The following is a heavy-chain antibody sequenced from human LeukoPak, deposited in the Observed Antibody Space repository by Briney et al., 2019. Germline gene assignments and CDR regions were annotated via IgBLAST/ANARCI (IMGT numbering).Heavy chain of an antibody. D-gene: IGHD6-6*01. V-gene: IGHV3-21*01. CDR1: GFTFSTYN. J-gene: IGHJ4*02. CDR2: ISGSSTYI. CDR3: GRAARPVYFDY. Sequence: PGGSLRLSCAASGFTFSTYNMNWVRQAPGKGLEWVSSISGSSTYIYYAESVKGRFTISRDNAKNSLYLQMNNLGTEDTAVYYCGRAARPVYFDYWGQGTLVTVSS.